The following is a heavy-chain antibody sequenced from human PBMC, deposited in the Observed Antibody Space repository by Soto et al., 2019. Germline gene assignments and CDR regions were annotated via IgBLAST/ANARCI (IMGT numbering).Heavy chain of an antibody. J-gene: IGHJ4*02. Sequence: QLQLQESGPGLVKPSETLSLTCTVSGGSISSSSYYWGWIRQPPGKGLEWIGRIYYSGSTYYNPSLKSRVTISVDTSKNQFSLKLSSVTAADTAVYYCAGFPDCSGGSCYSHYFDYWGQGTLVTVSS. V-gene: IGHV4-39*01. CDR2: IYYSGST. CDR3: AGFPDCSGGSCYSHYFDY. D-gene: IGHD2-15*01. CDR1: GGSISSSSYY.